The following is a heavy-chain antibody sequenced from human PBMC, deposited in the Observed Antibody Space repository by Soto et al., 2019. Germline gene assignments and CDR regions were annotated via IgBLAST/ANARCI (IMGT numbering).Heavy chain of an antibody. CDR1: GGTFSSYT. V-gene: IGHV1-69*02. CDR3: ARGPGELARFDY. J-gene: IGHJ4*02. D-gene: IGHD1-1*01. CDR2: IIPILGIA. Sequence: QVQLVQSGAEVKKPGSSVKVSCKASGGTFSSYTISWVRQAPGHGLEWMGRIIPILGIANYAQKFQGRVTITADKSTSTAYMALSSLRSEDTAVYYCARGPGELARFDYWGPGTLVTVSS.